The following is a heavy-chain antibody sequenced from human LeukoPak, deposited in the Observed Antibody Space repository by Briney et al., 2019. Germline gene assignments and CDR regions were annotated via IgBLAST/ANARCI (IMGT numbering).Heavy chain of an antibody. J-gene: IGHJ4*02. D-gene: IGHD4-17*01. CDR1: GYAFTSYA. CDR2: INLNNGGT. CDR3: ARDSATVTTPYFDY. V-gene: IGHV1-2*04. Sequence: GASVKVSCKASGYAFTSYAMNWVRQAPGQGLEWMGWINLNNGGTNYAQKFQGWVTMTRDTSISTAYMELSRLRYDDTAVYYCARDSATVTTPYFDYWGQGSLVTVSS.